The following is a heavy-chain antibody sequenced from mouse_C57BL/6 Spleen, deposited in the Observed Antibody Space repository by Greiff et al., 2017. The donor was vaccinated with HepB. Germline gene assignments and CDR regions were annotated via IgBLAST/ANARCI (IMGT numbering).Heavy chain of an antibody. CDR3: APIYYYGSSRFAY. D-gene: IGHD1-1*01. CDR2: IHPNSGST. J-gene: IGHJ3*01. CDR1: GYTFTSYW. V-gene: IGHV1-64*01. Sequence: VKLKQPGAELVKPGASVKLSCKASGYTFTSYWMHWVKQRPGQGPEWIGMIHPNSGSTNYNEKFKSKATLTVDKSSSTAYMQLSSLTSEDSAVYYCAPIYYYGSSRFAYWGQGTLVTVSA.